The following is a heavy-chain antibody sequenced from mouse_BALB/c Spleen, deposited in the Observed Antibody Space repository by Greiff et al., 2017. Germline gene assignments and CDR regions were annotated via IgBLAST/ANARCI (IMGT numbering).Heavy chain of an antibody. CDR1: GFNIKDTY. V-gene: IGHV14-3*02. D-gene: IGHD2-4*01. Sequence: EVQLQQSGAELVKPGASVKLSCTASGFNIKDTYMHWVKQRPEQGLEWIGRIDPANGNTKYDPKFQGKATITADTSSNTAYLQLSSLTSEDTAVHYCARLGRITTTAMDYWGQGTSVTVSS. J-gene: IGHJ4*01. CDR2: IDPANGNT. CDR3: ARLGRITTTAMDY.